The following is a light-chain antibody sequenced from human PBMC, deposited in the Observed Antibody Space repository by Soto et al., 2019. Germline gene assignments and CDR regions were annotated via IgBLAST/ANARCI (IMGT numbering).Light chain of an antibody. CDR2: VEGSGTF. CDR1: SGHSSNI. V-gene: IGLV4-60*02. Sequence: QSVLTQSSSVSASLGSSVKLTCTLSSGHSSNIIAWHQQQPGKAPRYLMKVEGSGTFNKGSGVPDRFSGYRSGADRYLTISDLQFEDEADYYCETWDSNTWVFGGGTNSPS. CDR3: ETWDSNTWV. J-gene: IGLJ3*02.